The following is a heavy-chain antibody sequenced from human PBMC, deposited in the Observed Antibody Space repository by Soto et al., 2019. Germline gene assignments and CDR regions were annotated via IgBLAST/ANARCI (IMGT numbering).Heavy chain of an antibody. CDR2: ISSSSSTI. CDR3: ARVAMITFGGVIVRPIYLDY. Sequence: EVQLVESGGGLVQPGGSLRLSCAASGFTFSSYSMNWVRQAPGKGLEWVSYISSSSSTIYYADSVKGRFTISRDNAKNSLYLQMNSLRAEDTAVYYCARVAMITFGGVIVRPIYLDYWGQGTLVTVSS. D-gene: IGHD3-16*02. J-gene: IGHJ4*02. CDR1: GFTFSSYS. V-gene: IGHV3-48*01.